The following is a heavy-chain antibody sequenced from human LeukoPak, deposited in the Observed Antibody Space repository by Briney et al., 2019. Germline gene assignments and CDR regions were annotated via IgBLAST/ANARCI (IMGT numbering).Heavy chain of an antibody. CDR1: GYTFTGYY. Sequence: GASVKVSCKASGYTFTGYYMHWVRQAPGQGLEWMGWINPNSGGTNYAQKFQGRVTMTRDTSISTAYMELSRLRSDDTAVYYCARDLAPSAMINAFDIWGQGTMVTVSS. J-gene: IGHJ3*02. V-gene: IGHV1-2*02. D-gene: IGHD5-12*01. CDR3: ARDLAPSAMINAFDI. CDR2: INPNSGGT.